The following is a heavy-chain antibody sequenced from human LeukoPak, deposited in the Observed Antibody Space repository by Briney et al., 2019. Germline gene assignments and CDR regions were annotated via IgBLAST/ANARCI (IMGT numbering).Heavy chain of an antibody. CDR3: ARERRYCSSTSCYTGGENDAFDI. V-gene: IGHV1-2*02. J-gene: IGHJ3*02. CDR2: INPNSGGT. CDR1: GYTFTGYY. D-gene: IGHD2-2*02. Sequence: ASVKVSCKASGYTFTGYYMHWVRQAPGQGLEWMGWINPNSGGTNYAQKFQGRVTMTRDTSISTAYMELSRLRSDDTAVYYCARERRYCSSTSCYTGGENDAFDIWGQGTMVTVSS.